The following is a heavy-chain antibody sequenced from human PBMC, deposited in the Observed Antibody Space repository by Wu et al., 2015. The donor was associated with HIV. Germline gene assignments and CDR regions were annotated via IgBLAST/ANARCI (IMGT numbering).Heavy chain of an antibody. CDR1: GYTFTGYY. J-gene: IGHJ3*02. V-gene: IGHV1-2*02. D-gene: IGHD1-26*01. CDR3: ARDAFEWEQLHPDAFDI. Sequence: QVQLVQSGAEVKKPGASVKVSCKASGYTFTGYYMHWVRQAPGQGLEWMGWINPNSGGTNYAQKFQGRVTMTRDTSISTAYMELSRLRSDDTAVYYCARDAFEWEQLHPDAFDIWGQGTMVTVSS. CDR2: INPNSGGT.